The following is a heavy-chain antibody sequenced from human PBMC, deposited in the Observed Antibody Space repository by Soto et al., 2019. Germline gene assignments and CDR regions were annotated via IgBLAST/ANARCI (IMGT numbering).Heavy chain of an antibody. J-gene: IGHJ5*02. CDR3: ERGEVGTPTWFAP. CDR2: IPYSGST. CDR1: GGSITSGCYY. D-gene: IGHD1-1*01. V-gene: IGHV4-31*03. Sequence: PSETLSLTCTVSGGSITSGCYYCTWIRQHPGKGLEFIGFIPYSGSTYYNPSLKSRVTISADTSKSQFSLELSSVTAADTAVYYCERGEVGTPTWFAPRGQGPLVTVSS.